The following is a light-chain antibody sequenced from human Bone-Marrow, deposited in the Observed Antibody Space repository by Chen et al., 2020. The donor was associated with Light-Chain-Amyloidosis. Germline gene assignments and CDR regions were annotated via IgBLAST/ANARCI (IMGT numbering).Light chain of an antibody. Sequence: ELTHPPPMSLSPRQTARITCSGDILPKQYCYWYQQKTGQAPVLLIYKDNERPSKIPERFSGSSSGTIATLTSNGVQAEDEADYYCHSSDNNARGVFGGGTKLTGL. J-gene: IGLJ2*01. V-gene: IGLV3-25*03. CDR1: ILPKQY. CDR3: HSSDNNARGV. CDR2: KDN.